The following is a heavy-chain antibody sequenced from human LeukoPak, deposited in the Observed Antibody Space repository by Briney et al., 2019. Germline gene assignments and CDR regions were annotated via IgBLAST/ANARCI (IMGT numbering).Heavy chain of an antibody. V-gene: IGHV4-30-4*08. D-gene: IGHD2-21*01. Sequence: SQTLSLTCTVSGGSISSGDYYWSWIRQPPGKGLEWIGYIYYSGSTYYSPSLKSRVTISVDTSKNQFSLKLSSVTAADTAVYYCARAAAYCGGDCYYDHFDYWGQGTLVTVSS. J-gene: IGHJ4*02. CDR2: IYYSGST. CDR1: GGSISSGDYY. CDR3: ARAAAYCGGDCYYDHFDY.